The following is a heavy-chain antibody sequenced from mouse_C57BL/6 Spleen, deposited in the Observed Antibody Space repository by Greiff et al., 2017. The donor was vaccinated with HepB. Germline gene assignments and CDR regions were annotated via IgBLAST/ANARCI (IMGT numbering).Heavy chain of an antibody. V-gene: IGHV1-72*01. J-gene: IGHJ2*01. D-gene: IGHD3-2*02. CDR1: GYTFTSYW. CDR2: IKPNSGGT. CDR3: ARGQLRLPQDY. Sequence: QVQLQQPGAELVKPGASVKLSCKASGYTFTSYWMHWVKQRPGRSLEWIGRIKPNSGGTKYNEKFKSKATLTVDKPSSTVDMQLSSLTSEDSAVYYCARGQLRLPQDYWGQGTTLTVSS.